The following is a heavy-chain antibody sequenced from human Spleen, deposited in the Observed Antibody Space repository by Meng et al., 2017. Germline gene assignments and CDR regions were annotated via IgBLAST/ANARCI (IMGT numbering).Heavy chain of an antibody. CDR1: GFTFDDYA. CDR2: ISWNSGSI. V-gene: IGHV3-9*01. J-gene: IGHJ4*02. D-gene: IGHD5-18*01. CDR3: AKDITSNGYSYGAPDY. Sequence: SLKISCAASGFTFDDYAMHWVRQAPGKGLEWVSGISWNSGSIGYADSVKGRFTISRDNAKNSLYLQMNSLRAEDTALYYCAKDITSNGYSYGAPDYWGQGTMVTVS.